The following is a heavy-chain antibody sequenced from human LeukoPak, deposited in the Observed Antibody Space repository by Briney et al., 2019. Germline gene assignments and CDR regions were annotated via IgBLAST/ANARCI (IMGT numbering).Heavy chain of an antibody. CDR2: IIPIFGTA. Sequence: ASVKVSCKASGGTFSIYAISWVRQAPGQGLEWMGGIIPIFGTANYAQKFQGRVTITADESTSTAYMELSSLRSEDTAVYYCARARYYDFWSGYYYFDYWGQGTLVTVSS. CDR1: GGTFSIYA. CDR3: ARARYYDFWSGYYYFDY. D-gene: IGHD3-3*01. V-gene: IGHV1-69*13. J-gene: IGHJ4*02.